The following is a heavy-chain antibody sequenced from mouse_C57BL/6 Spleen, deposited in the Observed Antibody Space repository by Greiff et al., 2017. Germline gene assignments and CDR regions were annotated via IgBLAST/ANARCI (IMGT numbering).Heavy chain of an antibody. D-gene: IGHD1-1*01. Sequence: QVQLQQPGAELVMPGASVKLSCKASGYTFTSYWMHWVKQRPGQGLEWIGEIDPSDSYTNYNQKFKGKSTLTVDKSSSTAYMQLTSLTSDDSAVYYCARADGSSYNSMDYWGQGTSVTVSS. J-gene: IGHJ4*01. CDR1: GYTFTSYW. CDR3: ARADGSSYNSMDY. V-gene: IGHV1-69*01. CDR2: IDPSDSYT.